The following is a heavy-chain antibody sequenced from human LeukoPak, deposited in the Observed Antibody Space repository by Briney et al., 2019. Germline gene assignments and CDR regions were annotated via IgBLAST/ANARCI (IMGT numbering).Heavy chain of an antibody. V-gene: IGHV4-59*01. D-gene: IGHD2-15*01. J-gene: IGHJ6*02. CDR2: IYYSGST. CDR1: GGSISSYY. Sequence: SETLSLTCTVSGGSISSYYWSWIRQPPGKGLEWIGYIYYSGSTNYNPSLKSRVTISVDTSKNQFSLKLSSVTAADTAVYYCARAPRWYPPYYYYGMDVWGQGTTVTVSS. CDR3: ARAPRWYPPYYYYGMDV.